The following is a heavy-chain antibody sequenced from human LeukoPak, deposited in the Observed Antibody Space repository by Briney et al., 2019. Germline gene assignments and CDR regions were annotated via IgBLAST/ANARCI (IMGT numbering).Heavy chain of an antibody. V-gene: IGHV3-64D*06. J-gene: IGHJ5*02. D-gene: IGHD2-2*01. CDR1: GFTFSNYA. CDR2: ISSTGGST. CDR3: VKDQHCSTSSCATRTGFDP. Sequence: GGSLRLSCSAYGFTFSNYAMHWDRQAPGKGLEFVSGISSTGGSTNYPDSVKDRFSISRDNSKNTLYLQMTSLRADDTAVYYCVKDQHCSTSSCATRTGFDPWGQGTSVTVSS.